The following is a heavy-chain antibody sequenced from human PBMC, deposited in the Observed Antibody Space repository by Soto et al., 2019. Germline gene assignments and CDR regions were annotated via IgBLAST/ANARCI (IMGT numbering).Heavy chain of an antibody. D-gene: IGHD3-10*01. V-gene: IGHV3-30-3*01. Sequence: PGGSLRLSCAASGFTFSSYAMHWVRQAPGKGLEWVAVISYDGSNKYYADSVKGRFTISRDNSKNTLYLQMNSLRAEDTAVYYCARDGGLLWFGEPTQNWFDPWGQGTLVTVSS. J-gene: IGHJ5*02. CDR2: ISYDGSNK. CDR3: ARDGGLLWFGEPTQNWFDP. CDR1: GFTFSSYA.